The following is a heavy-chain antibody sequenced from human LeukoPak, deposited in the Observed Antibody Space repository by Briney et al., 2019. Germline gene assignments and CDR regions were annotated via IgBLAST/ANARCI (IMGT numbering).Heavy chain of an antibody. CDR2: IYYSGST. Sequence: SQTLSLTCTVSGGSLSSGDYYWSWIRQPPGKGLEWIGYIYYSGSTYYNPSLKSRVTISVDTSKNQFSLKLSSVTAADTAVYYCAREDPGHDSSGYYHWYFDLWGRGTLVTVSS. CDR3: AREDPGHDSSGYYHWYFDL. V-gene: IGHV4-30-4*08. J-gene: IGHJ2*01. D-gene: IGHD3-22*01. CDR1: GGSLSSGDYY.